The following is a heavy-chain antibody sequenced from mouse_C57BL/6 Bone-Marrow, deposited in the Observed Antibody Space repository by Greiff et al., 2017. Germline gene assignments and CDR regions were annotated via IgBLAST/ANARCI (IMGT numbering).Heavy chain of an antibody. D-gene: IGHD1-1*01. Sequence: EVKVVESGGGLVKPGGSLKLSCAASGFTFSSYTMSWVRQTPEKRLEWVATISGGGGNTYYPDSVKGRFTISRDNAKNTLYLQMSSLRSEDTALYYCARNLITTVVPFAYGGQGTLVTVSA. J-gene: IGHJ3*01. CDR2: ISGGGGNT. V-gene: IGHV5-9*01. CDR1: GFTFSSYT. CDR3: ARNLITTVVPFAY.